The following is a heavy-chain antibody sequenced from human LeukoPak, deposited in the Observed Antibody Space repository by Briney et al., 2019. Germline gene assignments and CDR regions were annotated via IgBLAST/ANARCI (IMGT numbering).Heavy chain of an antibody. J-gene: IGHJ6*02. CDR2: ISGSGGST. CDR3: AKGPLGRNYYYYYGMDV. V-gene: IGHV3-23*01. D-gene: IGHD3-16*01. Sequence: GGSLRLSCAASGFTFSSYAMSWVRQAPGKGLEWVSAISGSGGSTYYADSVKGRFTISRDNSKNTLYLQMNSLRAEDTAVYYCAKGPLGRNYYYYYGMDVWGQGTTVTVS. CDR1: GFTFSSYA.